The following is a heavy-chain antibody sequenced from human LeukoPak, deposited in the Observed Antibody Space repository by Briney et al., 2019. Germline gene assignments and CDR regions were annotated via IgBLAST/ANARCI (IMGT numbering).Heavy chain of an antibody. CDR1: GGSISSYY. CDR3: ARVGSAGMDV. CDR2: IYYSGST. Sequence: SETLSLTRTVSGGSISSYYWSWIRQPPGKGLEWIGYIYYSGSTNYNPSLKSRVTISVDTSKNQFSLKLSSVTAAGTAVYYCARVGSAGMDVWGQGTTVTVSS. V-gene: IGHV4-59*01. J-gene: IGHJ6*02. D-gene: IGHD6-25*01.